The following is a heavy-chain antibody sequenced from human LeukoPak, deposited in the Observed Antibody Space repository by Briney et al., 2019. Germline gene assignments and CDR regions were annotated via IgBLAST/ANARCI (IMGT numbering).Heavy chain of an antibody. J-gene: IGHJ6*03. D-gene: IGHD1-14*01. V-gene: IGHV3-21*01. CDR1: RFTFSTYS. CDR2: ITSSRTYI. CDR3: ARHRRGRNPRTYYYYMDV. Sequence: GGSLRLSCAASRFTFSTYSMNWVRQAPGKGLEWVSSITSSRTYIYYADSVKGRFTISRDNAKNALYLQMNSLRVEDTAVYYCARHRRGRNPRTYYYYMDVWGKGTTVTISS.